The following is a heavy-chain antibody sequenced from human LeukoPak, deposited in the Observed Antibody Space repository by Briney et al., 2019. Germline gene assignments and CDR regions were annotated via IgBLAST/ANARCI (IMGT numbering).Heavy chain of an antibody. CDR1: GFSFSNCW. CDR2: IKQDGSEK. CDR3: ARGGLWFGDNVFDI. Sequence: GGSLRLSCAASGFSFSNCWMSWVRQAPGKGLDWVANIKQDGSEKNYVDSVKGRFTISRDNAKNSLYLQMNSLRAEDTAVYYCARGGLWFGDNVFDIWGRGTMVTVSS. V-gene: IGHV3-7*03. D-gene: IGHD3-10*01. J-gene: IGHJ3*02.